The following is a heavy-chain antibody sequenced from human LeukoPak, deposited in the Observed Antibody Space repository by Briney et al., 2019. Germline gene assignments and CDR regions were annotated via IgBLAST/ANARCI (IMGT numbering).Heavy chain of an antibody. D-gene: IGHD3-3*01. V-gene: IGHV3-48*03. J-gene: IGHJ4*02. CDR1: GFTFSSYE. CDR3: ARDQRFLEWLNPLDY. CDR2: ISSSGSTI. Sequence: GGSLRLSCAASGFTFSSYEMNWVRQAPGKGLEWVSYISSSGSTIYYAGSVKGRFTISRDNAKNSLYLQMNSLRAEDTAVYYCARDQRFLEWLNPLDYWGQGTLVTVSS.